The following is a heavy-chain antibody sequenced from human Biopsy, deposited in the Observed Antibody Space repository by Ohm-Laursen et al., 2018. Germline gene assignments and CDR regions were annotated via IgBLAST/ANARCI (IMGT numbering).Heavy chain of an antibody. D-gene: IGHD4-23*01. V-gene: IGHV3-11*01. CDR1: GFSFSDYH. CDR2: ISGGGTI. Sequence: SLRLSCAASGFSFSDYHMRWIRQDPGRGLEWVSYISGGGTIYYGDSMKGRVTISRDNAKNSLYLQMHSLRAEDTAVYYCARDTRWSPYSMDVWGQGTTVTVSS. J-gene: IGHJ6*02. CDR3: ARDTRWSPYSMDV.